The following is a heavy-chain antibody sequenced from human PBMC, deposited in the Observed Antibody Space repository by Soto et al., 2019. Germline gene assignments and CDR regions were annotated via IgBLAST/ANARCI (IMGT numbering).Heavy chain of an antibody. CDR2: IKQDGSEK. CDR1: GFTFSSYW. Sequence: PGGSLRLSCAASGFTFSSYWMSWVRQAPGKGLEWVANIKQDGSEKYYVDSVKGRFTISRDNAKNSLYLQMNSLRAEDTAVYYCARGLIYSSGWYREHDAFDIWGQGTMVTVSS. J-gene: IGHJ3*02. V-gene: IGHV3-7*03. D-gene: IGHD6-19*01. CDR3: ARGLIYSSGWYREHDAFDI.